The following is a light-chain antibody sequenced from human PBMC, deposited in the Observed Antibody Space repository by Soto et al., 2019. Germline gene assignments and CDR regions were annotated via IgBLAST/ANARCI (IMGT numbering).Light chain of an antibody. Sequence: QSVLTQPASVSGSPGQSITISCTGTNSDVGGYNYVSWYQQHPGKAPKLMIYDVSNRPSGVSNRFSGSKSGNTASLTISGLQAEDEADYYCSSYAGSSTRLYVFGTGTQLTVL. V-gene: IGLV2-14*01. CDR3: SSYAGSSTRLYV. CDR2: DVS. J-gene: IGLJ1*01. CDR1: NSDVGGYNY.